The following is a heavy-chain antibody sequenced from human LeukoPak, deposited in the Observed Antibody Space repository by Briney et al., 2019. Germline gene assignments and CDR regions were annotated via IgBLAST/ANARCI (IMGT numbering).Heavy chain of an antibody. Sequence: GASVKVSCKTSGYIFSNYGISWVRQAPGQGLEWMEWISTYNDAANYSPKLQGRVTVTKDTSTSTAYMELRSLRSDDTAVYYCARDERDTCRSSMCFYFDYWGQGTLVTVSS. CDR2: ISTYNDAA. D-gene: IGHD3-10*01. V-gene: IGHV1-18*01. CDR3: ARDERDTCRSSMCFYFDY. J-gene: IGHJ4*02. CDR1: GYIFSNYG.